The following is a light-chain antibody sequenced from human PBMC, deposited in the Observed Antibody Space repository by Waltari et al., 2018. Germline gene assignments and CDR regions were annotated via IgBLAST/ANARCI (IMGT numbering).Light chain of an antibody. CDR3: ASWDDSLNGMV. J-gene: IGLJ3*02. V-gene: IGLV1-44*01. Sequence: SVLIQSPSASGTSGQRVTISCSGSRPNIGTNSVYSYHQFPGSAPRLLVYAENQRPSGVPDRFSGSKSGTSASLAISGLQSEDEADYYCASWDDSLNGMVLGGGTKLTVL. CDR1: RPNIGTNS. CDR2: AEN.